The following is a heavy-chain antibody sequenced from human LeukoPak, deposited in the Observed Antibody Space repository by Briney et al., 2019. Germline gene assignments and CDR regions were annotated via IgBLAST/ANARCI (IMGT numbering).Heavy chain of an antibody. CDR3: TRGASYGALRGGMDV. CDR1: GFTFGNAW. J-gene: IGHJ6*02. Sequence: GGSLRLSCGASGFTFGNAWMYWVRQGPGKGLEWVSRINRDGSSTSYADSVKGRFTVSRDNGNNTLYLQMHSLTPDDTAVYYCTRGASYGALRGGMDVWGQGTTVTVSS. CDR2: INRDGSST. V-gene: IGHV3-74*01. D-gene: IGHD4-17*01.